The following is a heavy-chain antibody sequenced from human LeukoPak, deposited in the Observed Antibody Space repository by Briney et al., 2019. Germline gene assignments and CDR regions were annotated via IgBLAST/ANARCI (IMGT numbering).Heavy chain of an antibody. CDR1: GGSLYGFY. CDR3: AKNGQSGFSFDP. CDR2: GSDRGGT. J-gene: IGHJ5*02. Sequence: SETPSLTCAVYGGSLYGFYWSWIRQSPGKGLEWIGEGSDRGGTKYNPSLRGRVTISADPSKNQFSLNLFSVTAADTAVYHCAKNGQSGFSFDPWGQGTLVTVSS. D-gene: IGHD3-3*01. V-gene: IGHV4-34*01.